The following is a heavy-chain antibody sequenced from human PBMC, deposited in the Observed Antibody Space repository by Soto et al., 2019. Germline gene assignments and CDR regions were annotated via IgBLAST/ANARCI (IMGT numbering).Heavy chain of an antibody. Sequence: SVKVSCKASGGAFSRYAISLVRKGPGQGLEWMGGIIPIFGTANYAQKFQGRVTITADESTSTAYMELSSLRSEDTAVYYCASTQPNSSSWYLEAFDIWGQGTMVTVSS. CDR1: GGAFSRYA. J-gene: IGHJ3*02. CDR2: IIPIFGTA. CDR3: ASTQPNSSSWYLEAFDI. D-gene: IGHD6-13*01. V-gene: IGHV1-69*13.